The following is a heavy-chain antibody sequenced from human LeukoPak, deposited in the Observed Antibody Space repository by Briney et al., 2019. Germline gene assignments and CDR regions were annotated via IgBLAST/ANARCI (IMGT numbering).Heavy chain of an antibody. V-gene: IGHV1-46*01. CDR1: GYTFTGYY. J-gene: IGHJ3*02. CDR3: AREPEHAFDI. Sequence: ASVKVSCKASGYTFTGYYMHWVRQAPGQGLEWMGIINPSGGSTSYAQKFQGRVTMTRDTSTSTVYMELSNLRSEDTAVYYCAREPEHAFDIWGQGTMVTVSS. CDR2: INPSGGST.